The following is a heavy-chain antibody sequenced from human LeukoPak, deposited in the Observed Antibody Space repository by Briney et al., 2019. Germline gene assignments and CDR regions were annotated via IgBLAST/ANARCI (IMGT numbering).Heavy chain of an antibody. CDR2: FYYSGST. J-gene: IGHJ4*02. D-gene: IGHD4-23*01. Sequence: PSETLSLTCSVSGGSISSSSYYWGWIPQPPGKGLVWIGGFYYSGSTYYNPSLESRLTISVDTSENQFSLKLNSVTAADTAVYYCARHYGGSGPGPLDYWGQGTVVTVSS. CDR1: GGSISSSSYY. V-gene: IGHV4-39*01. CDR3: ARHYGGSGPGPLDY.